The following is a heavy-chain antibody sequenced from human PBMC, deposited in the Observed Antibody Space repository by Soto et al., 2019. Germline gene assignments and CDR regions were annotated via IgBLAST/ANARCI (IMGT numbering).Heavy chain of an antibody. CDR1: GFTFSSYW. J-gene: IGHJ6*02. CDR3: ATLPDGSWTGVGGVDV. D-gene: IGHD6-13*01. Sequence: GGSLRLSCAASGFTFSSYWMHWVRQAPGKGLVWVSRINNDGRRTNYADSVKGRFTISRDNAKNTLYLQMNSLRAEDTAVYYCATLPDGSWTGVGGVDVWGQGTTVTVSS. CDR2: INNDGRRT. V-gene: IGHV3-74*01.